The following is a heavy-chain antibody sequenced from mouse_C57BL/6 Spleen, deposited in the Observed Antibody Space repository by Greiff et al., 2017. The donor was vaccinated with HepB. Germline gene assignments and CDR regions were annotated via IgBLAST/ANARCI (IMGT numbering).Heavy chain of an antibody. D-gene: IGHD2-2*01. J-gene: IGHJ3*01. CDR2: INPNNGGT. V-gene: IGHV1-26*01. Sequence: EVQLQQSGPELVKPGASVKISCKASGYTFTDYYMNWVKQSHGKSLEWIGDINPNNGGTSYNQKFKGKATLTVDKSSSTAYMELRSLTSEDSAVYYCARGGIYYGYDLFAYWGQGTLVTVSA. CDR1: GYTFTDYY. CDR3: ARGGIYYGYDLFAY.